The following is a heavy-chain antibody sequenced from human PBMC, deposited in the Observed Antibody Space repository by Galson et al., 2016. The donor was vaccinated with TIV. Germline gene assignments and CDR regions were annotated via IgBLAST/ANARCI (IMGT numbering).Heavy chain of an antibody. CDR3: ARVASSDYYGRVDAFDI. D-gene: IGHD4-17*01. V-gene: IGHV4-59*02. CDR1: GGSVSSYY. J-gene: IGHJ3*02. CDR2: IYYSGKT. Sequence: ETLSLTCTVSGGSVSSYYWSWVRPPPGKGLEWIGYIYYSGKTKYNPSLKSRGTMSEDTSKNQFSLSLSSVTAADTAVYYCARVASSDYYGRVDAFDIWGQGTMVTVSS.